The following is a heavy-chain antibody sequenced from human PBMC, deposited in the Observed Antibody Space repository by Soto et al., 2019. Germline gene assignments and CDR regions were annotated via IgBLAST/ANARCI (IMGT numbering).Heavy chain of an antibody. D-gene: IGHD1-7*01. J-gene: IGHJ6*02. V-gene: IGHV1-69*12. CDR2: IIPIFDTA. Sequence: QVQLVQSGAEVKKPGSSVKVSCKASGGTFSSYAISWVRQAPGQGLEWMGGIIPIFDTADYAQKFQGRVTITADESTSTAYMELSSLRSEDAAVYYCASHGITGTWVYYYGREVWGQGTTVTVSS. CDR1: GGTFSSYA. CDR3: ASHGITGTWVYYYGREV.